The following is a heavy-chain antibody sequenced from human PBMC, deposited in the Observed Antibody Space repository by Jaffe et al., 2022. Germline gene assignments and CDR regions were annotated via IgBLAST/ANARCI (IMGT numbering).Heavy chain of an antibody. Sequence: QVQLQESGPGLVKPSETLSLTCTVSGGSISSYYWSWIRQPPGKGLEWIGYIYYSGSTNYNPSLKSRVTISVDTSKNQFSLKLSSVTAADTAVYYCARYNHGVPAAIDAFDIWGQGTMVTVSS. J-gene: IGHJ3*02. V-gene: IGHV4-59*01. CDR1: GGSISSYY. D-gene: IGHD2-2*02. CDR3: ARYNHGVPAAIDAFDI. CDR2: IYYSGST.